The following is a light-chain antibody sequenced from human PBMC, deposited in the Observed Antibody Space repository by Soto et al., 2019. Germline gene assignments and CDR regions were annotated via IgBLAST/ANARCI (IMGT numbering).Light chain of an antibody. V-gene: IGKV1-39*01. CDR3: HQTFSPPYS. J-gene: IGKJ2*01. Sequence: DIPMTQSPNSLSAAVGDRVTITCRASQNIVTYLNWYQQKPGKAPDLLVYAASTFQNGIPSRFSGSGSGTDFTLTITTLHPEDFATYYCHQTFSPPYSIGQGTKLE. CDR1: QNIVTY. CDR2: AAS.